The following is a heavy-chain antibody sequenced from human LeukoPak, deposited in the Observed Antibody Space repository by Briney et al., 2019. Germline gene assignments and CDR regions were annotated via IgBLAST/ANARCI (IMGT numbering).Heavy chain of an antibody. D-gene: IGHD4-11*01. CDR3: ASKNEYSNYDY. J-gene: IGHJ4*02. CDR1: GGTFSSYT. CDR2: IIPILGIA. Sequence: GASVKVSCKASGGTFSSYTISWVRQAPGQGLERMGRIIPILGIANYAQKFQGRVTITADKSTSTAYMELSSLRSEDTAVYYCASKNEYSNYDYWGQGTLVTVSS. V-gene: IGHV1-69*02.